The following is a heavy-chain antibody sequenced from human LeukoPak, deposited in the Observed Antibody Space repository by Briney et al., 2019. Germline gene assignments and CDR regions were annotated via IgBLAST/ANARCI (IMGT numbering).Heavy chain of an antibody. Sequence: QASETLSLTCTVSGGSISSSSYYWGWIRQPPGKGLEWIGYIYYSGSTNYNPSLKSRVTISVDTSKNQFSLKLSSVTAADTAVYYCARDPGYSSGWHKFDYWGQGTLVTVSS. V-gene: IGHV4-61*01. D-gene: IGHD6-19*01. J-gene: IGHJ4*02. CDR1: GGSISSSSYY. CDR2: IYYSGST. CDR3: ARDPGYSSGWHKFDY.